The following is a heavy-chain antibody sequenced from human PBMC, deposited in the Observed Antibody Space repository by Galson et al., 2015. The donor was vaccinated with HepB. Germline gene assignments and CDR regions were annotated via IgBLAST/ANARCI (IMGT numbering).Heavy chain of an antibody. CDR3: ARAQGAWGVITEFDY. CDR2: ISSSSSTI. V-gene: IGHV3-48*02. CDR1: GFTFRRCS. D-gene: IGHD3-10*01. J-gene: IGHJ4*02. Sequence: SLRLSCASSGFTFRRCSMNWVRQAPGKGLEWVSKISSSSSTIHYADSVKGRFTISRDNAKNSLYLQMNSLRDEDTAVYYCARAQGAWGVITEFDYWGQGTLVTVSS.